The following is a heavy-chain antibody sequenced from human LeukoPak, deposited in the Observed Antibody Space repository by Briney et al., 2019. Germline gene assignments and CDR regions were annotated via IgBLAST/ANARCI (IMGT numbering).Heavy chain of an antibody. CDR2: INPSGGST. D-gene: IGHD3-22*01. V-gene: IGHV1-46*01. J-gene: IGHJ4*02. CDR1: GYTFTSYY. CDR3: ARSELPYYYDSSGYLGSPFDY. Sequence: ASVKVSCKASGYTFTSYYMHWVRQAPGQGLEWMGIINPSGGSTSYAQKFQGRVTMTRDMSTSTVYMELSSLRSEDTAVYYCARSELPYYYDSSGYLGSPFDYWGQGTLVTVSS.